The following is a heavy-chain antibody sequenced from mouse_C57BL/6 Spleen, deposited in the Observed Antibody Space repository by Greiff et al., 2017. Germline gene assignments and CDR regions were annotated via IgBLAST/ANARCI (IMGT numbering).Heavy chain of an antibody. CDR2: INPYNGGT. V-gene: IGHV1-19*01. J-gene: IGHJ3*01. Sequence: VQLQQSGPVLVKPGASVKMSCKASGYTFTDYYMNWVKQSHGKSLEWIGVINPYNGGTSYNQKFKGKATLTVDKSSSTAYMELNSLTSEDSAVYYGARRGYGSSQFAYWGQGTLVTVSA. D-gene: IGHD1-1*01. CDR1: GYTFTDYY. CDR3: ARRGYGSSQFAY.